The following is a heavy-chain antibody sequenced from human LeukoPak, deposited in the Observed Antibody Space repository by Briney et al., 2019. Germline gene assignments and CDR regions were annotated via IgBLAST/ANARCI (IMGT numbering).Heavy chain of an antibody. CDR2: INAYNGDT. D-gene: IGHD2-2*01. CDR3: ARWGLVAPGTYYYYYMDV. CDR1: GYTFTNYG. Sequence: ASVKVSCKASGYTFTNYGVSWVRQAPGQGREWMGWINAYNGDTHYAQNLQGRLTMTTDTSTSMAFMELRSLRPDDTAVYFCARWGLVAPGTYYYYYMDVWGRGTTVTVSS. V-gene: IGHV1-18*01. J-gene: IGHJ6*03.